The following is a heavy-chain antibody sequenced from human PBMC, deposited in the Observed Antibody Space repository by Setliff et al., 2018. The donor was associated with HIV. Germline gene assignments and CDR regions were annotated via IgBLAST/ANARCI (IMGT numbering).Heavy chain of an antibody. J-gene: IGHJ6*03. CDR1: GGSISSYY. CDR3: ARDTLYYNFWSGYPRYYYYYMDV. Sequence: SETLSLTCTVSGGSISSYYWNWIRQPPGKGLEWIGYIYTSGSTNYNPPLKSRVTISVDTSKNQFSLKLSSVTAADTAVYYCARDTLYYNFWSGYPRYYYYYMDVWGKGTTVTVSS. V-gene: IGHV4-4*08. D-gene: IGHD3-3*01. CDR2: IYTSGST.